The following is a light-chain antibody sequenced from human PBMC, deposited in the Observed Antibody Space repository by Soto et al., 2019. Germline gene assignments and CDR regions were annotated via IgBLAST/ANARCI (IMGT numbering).Light chain of an antibody. CDR1: SSDVGAYDY. Sequence: QSVLTQPASVSGSPGQWIAISCIGTSSDVGAYDYVSWYQQHPDRAPKLMVYEVHNRPSGVSNRFSGSKSVNTATLTISGLQPEDEADYYCASHTSSNTRVFGTGTRSPS. J-gene: IGLJ1*01. V-gene: IGLV2-14*03. CDR3: ASHTSSNTRV. CDR2: EVH.